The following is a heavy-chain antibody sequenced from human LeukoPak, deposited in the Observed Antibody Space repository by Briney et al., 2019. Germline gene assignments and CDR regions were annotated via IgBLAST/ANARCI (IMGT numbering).Heavy chain of an antibody. Sequence: GGSLRLSCAASGFTFDDYTMHWVRQAPGKGLEWVSHISWDGGSTYYADSVKGRFTISRDNSKNSLYLQMNSLRTEDTALYYCAKDKGPSGSPFDYWGQGTLVTVSS. D-gene: IGHD1-26*01. CDR3: AKDKGPSGSPFDY. CDR2: ISWDGGST. CDR1: GFTFDDYT. V-gene: IGHV3-43*01. J-gene: IGHJ4*02.